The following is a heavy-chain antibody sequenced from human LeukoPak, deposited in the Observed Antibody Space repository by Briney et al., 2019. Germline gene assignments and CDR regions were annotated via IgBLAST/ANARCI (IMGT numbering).Heavy chain of an antibody. J-gene: IGHJ5*02. CDR2: IYTSGST. CDR1: GGSISSGSYY. D-gene: IGHD6-6*01. CDR3: ARGHRWQLVWFDP. Sequence: SQTLSLTCTVSGGSISSGSYYWSWIRQPAGKGLEWIGRIYTSGSTNYNPSLKSRVTISVDTSKNQFSLKLSSVTAADTAVYYCARGHRWQLVWFDPWGQGTLVTVSS. V-gene: IGHV4-61*02.